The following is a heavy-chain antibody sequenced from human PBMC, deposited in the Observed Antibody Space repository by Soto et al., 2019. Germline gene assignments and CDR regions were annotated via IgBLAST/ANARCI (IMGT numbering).Heavy chain of an antibody. J-gene: IGHJ4*02. Sequence: GGSLRLSCAGSGFTLSDHYIDWVRQAPGKGLEWVGRSRDNAQGYSTAYAASVKGRFTTSRDESKNTLYLEMNSLRGEDTAVYYCAKVSPMGYFFDFWGQGTLVTVSS. CDR3: AKVSPMGYFFDF. CDR1: GFTLSDHY. CDR2: SRDNAQGYST. V-gene: IGHV3-72*01.